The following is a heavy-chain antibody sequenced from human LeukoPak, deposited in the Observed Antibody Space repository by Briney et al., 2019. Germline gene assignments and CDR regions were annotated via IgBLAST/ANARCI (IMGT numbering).Heavy chain of an antibody. V-gene: IGHV4-34*01. CDR3: ARLQMVRGVRYYYYYGMDV. Sequence: SETLSLTCAAYGGSFSGYYWSWIRQPPGKGLEWIGEINHSGSTNYNPSLKSRVTISVDTSKNQFSLKLSSVTAADTAVYYCARLQMVRGVRYYYYYGMDVWGQGTTVTVSS. D-gene: IGHD3-10*01. J-gene: IGHJ6*02. CDR1: GGSFSGYY. CDR2: INHSGST.